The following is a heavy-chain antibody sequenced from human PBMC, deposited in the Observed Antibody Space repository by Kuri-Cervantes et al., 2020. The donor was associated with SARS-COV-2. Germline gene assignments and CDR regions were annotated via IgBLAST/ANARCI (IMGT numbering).Heavy chain of an antibody. CDR2: INHSGST. V-gene: IGHV4-34*01. CDR3: ARAAPGMDV. Sequence: SQTLSLTCAVYGGSFSGYYWSWIRQPPRKGLEWIGEINHSGSTNYNPSLKSRVTISVDTSKNQFSLKLSSVTAADTAVYYCARAAPGMDVWGQGTTVTVSS. CDR1: GGSFSGYY. J-gene: IGHJ6*02.